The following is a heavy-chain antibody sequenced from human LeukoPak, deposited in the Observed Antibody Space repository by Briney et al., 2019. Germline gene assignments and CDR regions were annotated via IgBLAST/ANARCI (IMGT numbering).Heavy chain of an antibody. CDR2: ISSSGSTI. CDR3: ASSSSGWPFDY. J-gene: IGHJ4*02. Sequence: PGGSLRLSCAASGFTFSNNGMSWVRQAPGKGLEWVSYISSSGSTIYYADSVKGRFTISRDNAKNSLYLQMNSLRAEDTAVYYCASSSSGWPFDYWGRGTLVTVSS. D-gene: IGHD6-19*01. V-gene: IGHV3-48*04. CDR1: GFTFSNNG.